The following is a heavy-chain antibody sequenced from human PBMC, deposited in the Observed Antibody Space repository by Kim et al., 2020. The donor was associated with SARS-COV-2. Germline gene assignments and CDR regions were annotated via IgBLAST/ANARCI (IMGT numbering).Heavy chain of an antibody. CDR1: CGSISSSSYY. D-gene: IGHD3-22*01. J-gene: IGHJ6*02. CDR3: ASRCKYYYDSSGYSPRLCYYGMDV. CDR2: IYYSGST. V-gene: IGHV4-39*01. Sequence: SETLSLTCTVSCGSISSSSYYWGWIRQPPGKGLEWIGSIYYSGSTYYNPSLKSRGTISVDTSKNQFSLKLSSVTAADTAVYYCASRCKYYYDSSGYSPRLCYYGMDVWGQGTTVTVSS.